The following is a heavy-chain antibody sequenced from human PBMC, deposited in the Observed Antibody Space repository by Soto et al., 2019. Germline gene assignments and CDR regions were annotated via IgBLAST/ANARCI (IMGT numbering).Heavy chain of an antibody. CDR1: GFTFSSYW. CDR2: IKQDGSEK. Sequence: GGSLRLSCAASGFTFSSYWMSWVRQAPGKGLEWVANIKQDGSEKYYVDSVKGRFTISRDNAKNSLYLQMNSLRAEDTAVYYCARAAKYYYGSGLVSNWGQGTLVTVSS. D-gene: IGHD3-10*01. CDR3: ARAAKYYYGSGLVSN. V-gene: IGHV3-7*01. J-gene: IGHJ4*02.